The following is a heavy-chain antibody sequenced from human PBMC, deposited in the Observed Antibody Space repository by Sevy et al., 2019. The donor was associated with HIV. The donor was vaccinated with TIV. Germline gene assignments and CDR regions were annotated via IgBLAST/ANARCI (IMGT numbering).Heavy chain of an antibody. Sequence: GGSLRLSCVGSGFTFSTYWMHWVRQLPGKGLVWVSRINEDGTTTNYADPVKGRFSIFRDNAKNTLYLQMNSLSAEDTAVYCCTRDIGGRYGYWGQGALVTVSS. CDR1: GFTFSTYW. D-gene: IGHD2-15*01. J-gene: IGHJ4*02. CDR3: TRDIGGRYGY. V-gene: IGHV3-74*01. CDR2: INEDGTTT.